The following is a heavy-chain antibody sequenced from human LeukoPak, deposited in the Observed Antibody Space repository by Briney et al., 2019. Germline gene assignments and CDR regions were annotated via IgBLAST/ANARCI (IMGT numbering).Heavy chain of an antibody. Sequence: PSETLSLTCAVYGGSFSGYYWSWIRQPPGKGLEWIGEINHSGSTNYNPSLKSRVTISVDKSKNQFSLKLSSVTAADTAVYYCARYGDYEGGYFDYWGQGTLVTVSS. J-gene: IGHJ4*02. CDR3: ARYGDYEGGYFDY. V-gene: IGHV4-34*01. CDR2: INHSGST. D-gene: IGHD4-17*01. CDR1: GGSFSGYY.